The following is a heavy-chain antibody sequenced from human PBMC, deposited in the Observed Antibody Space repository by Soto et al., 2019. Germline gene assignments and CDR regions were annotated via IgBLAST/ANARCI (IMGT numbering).Heavy chain of an antibody. Sequence: ELVQSGPEAREPGTSVKVSCRASGFSFGDSAVQWVRQGRGQRLEWIGWIVVVNGNTNYAPRFEGRVTLTRDASTSTSHMELTSLSSDDTAVYFCAVTDLPCRPRTEPTENGMDVWGQGTTVTVSS. CDR2: IVVVNGNT. V-gene: IGHV1-58*01. CDR3: AVTDLPCRPRTEPTENGMDV. J-gene: IGHJ6*02. CDR1: GFSFGDSA. D-gene: IGHD2-15*01.